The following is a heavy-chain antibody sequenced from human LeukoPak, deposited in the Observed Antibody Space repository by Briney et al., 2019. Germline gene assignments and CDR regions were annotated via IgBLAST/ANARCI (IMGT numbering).Heavy chain of an antibody. CDR2: IYHSGST. V-gene: IGHV4-38-2*02. Sequence: SETLSLTCTVSGYSISSGYYWGWIRQPPGKGLEGSGSIYHSGSTYYNPSPKSRGTISVDTSKNQLSLKLSSVTAADTAVYYSARHESRRWYFDLRGRGTLVTVSS. J-gene: IGHJ2*01. CDR1: GYSISSGYY. CDR3: ARHESRRWYFDL.